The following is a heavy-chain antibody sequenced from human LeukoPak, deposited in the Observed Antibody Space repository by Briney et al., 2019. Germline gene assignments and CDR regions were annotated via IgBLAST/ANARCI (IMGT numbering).Heavy chain of an antibody. CDR2: INTSGGST. J-gene: IGHJ4*02. V-gene: IGHV3-23*01. CDR1: GFTFRHYD. Sequence: GGSLRLSCVASGFTFRHYDMSWVRQAPGKGLEWVSSINTSGGSTYYADSLQGRFTISRDNSKNTLHLQMNNVRAEDTAIYYCMKLPTMIIVIDTDFEYWGQGAQVTVSS. D-gene: IGHD2-21*01. CDR3: MKLPTMIIVIDTDFEY.